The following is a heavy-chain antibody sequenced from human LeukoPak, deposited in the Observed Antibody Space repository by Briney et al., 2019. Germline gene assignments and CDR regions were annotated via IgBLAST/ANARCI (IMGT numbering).Heavy chain of an antibody. CDR1: GGSISTSSYY. CDR2: ISYSGST. CDR3: ARGGWNKFDY. D-gene: IGHD3-22*01. J-gene: IGHJ4*02. V-gene: IGHV4-39*07. Sequence: LETLSLTCTVSGGSISTSSYYWGWIRQPPGKGLEWIGSISYSGSTYYNPSLKSRVTISVDTSKNQFSLKLSSVTAADTAAYYCARGGWNKFDYWGQGTLVTVSS.